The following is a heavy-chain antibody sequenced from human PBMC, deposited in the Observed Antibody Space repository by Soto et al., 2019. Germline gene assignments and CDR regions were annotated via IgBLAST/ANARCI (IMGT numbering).Heavy chain of an antibody. V-gene: IGHV5-51*01. D-gene: IGHD3-3*01. J-gene: IGHJ6*02. CDR2: IYPGDSDT. CDR1: GYSFTSYW. Sequence: XESLKISCKGSGYSFTSYWIGWVRQMPGKGLEWMGIIYPGDSDTRYSPSFQGQVTISADKSISTAYLQWSSLKASDTAMYYCARQAYDFWSGLSFYYYYYGMDVWGQGTTVTVSS. CDR3: ARQAYDFWSGLSFYYYYYGMDV.